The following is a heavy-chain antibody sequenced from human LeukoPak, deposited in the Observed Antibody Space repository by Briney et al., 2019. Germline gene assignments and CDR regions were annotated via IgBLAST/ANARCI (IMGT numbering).Heavy chain of an antibody. J-gene: IGHJ4*02. CDR2: INPSGGST. V-gene: IGHV1-46*01. CDR1: GYTFTGYY. Sequence: GASVKVSCKASGYTFTGYYMHWVRQAPGQGLEWMGIINPSGGSTSYAQKFQGRVTMTRDMSTSTVYMELSSLRAEDTAVYYCAKDFRSVIAAAVSFDYWGQGTLVTVSS. D-gene: IGHD6-13*01. CDR3: AKDFRSVIAAAVSFDY.